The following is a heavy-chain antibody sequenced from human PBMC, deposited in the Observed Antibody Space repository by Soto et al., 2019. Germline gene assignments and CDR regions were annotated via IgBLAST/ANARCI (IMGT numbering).Heavy chain of an antibody. CDR3: VRTSLVVAAATREDY. CDR1: GFTFSSYW. J-gene: IGHJ4*02. Sequence: EVQLVESGGGLVQPGGSLRLSCAASGFTFSSYWMHWVRQAPGKGLLWVSRINSDGSSTSDADSVKGRCTISRDNAKNTLYLQRDSLRAEDTAVYYCVRTSLVVAAATREDYWGQGTMVTVSS. CDR2: INSDGSST. D-gene: IGHD2-15*01. V-gene: IGHV3-74*01.